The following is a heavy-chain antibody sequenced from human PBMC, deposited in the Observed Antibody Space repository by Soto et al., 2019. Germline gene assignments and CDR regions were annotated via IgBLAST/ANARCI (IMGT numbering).Heavy chain of an antibody. Sequence: SVNVSCKASGFTFTSSAVQWVRHARGQRLEWIGWIVVGSGNTNYAQKFQERVTITRDMSTSTAYMELSSLRSEDTAVYYCARGGSLRYFDWLPSHYYYYMDVWGKGTTVTVSS. CDR3: ARGGSLRYFDWLPSHYYYYMDV. CDR1: GFTFTSSA. D-gene: IGHD3-9*01. V-gene: IGHV1-58*01. J-gene: IGHJ6*03. CDR2: IVVGSGNT.